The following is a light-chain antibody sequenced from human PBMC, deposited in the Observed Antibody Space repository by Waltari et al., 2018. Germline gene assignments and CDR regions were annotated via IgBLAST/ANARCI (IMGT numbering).Light chain of an antibody. CDR1: KSISTW. CDR3: QQYNSYPWT. CDR2: KAS. V-gene: IGKV1-5*03. J-gene: IGKJ1*01. Sequence: DIQMTQSPSTLSASVGDRVTITCRASKSISTWMAWYQQKPGKAPNLLIYKASNLESGVPSTFSGSGSGTEFTLTISSLQPGDFATYYCQQYNSYPWTFGQGTKVVIK.